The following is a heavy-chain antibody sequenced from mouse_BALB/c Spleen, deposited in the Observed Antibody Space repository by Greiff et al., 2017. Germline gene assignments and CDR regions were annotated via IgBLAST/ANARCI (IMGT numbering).Heavy chain of an antibody. CDR1: GYTFTSYY. CDR2: INPSNGGT. CDR3: TRSAGSSLFAY. J-gene: IGHJ3*01. V-gene: IGHV1S81*02. D-gene: IGHD1-1*01. Sequence: QVQLQQSGAELVKPGASVKLSCKASGYTFTSYYMYWVKQRPGQGLEWIGEINPSNGGTNFNEKFKSKATLTVDKSSSTAYMQLSSLTSEDSAVYYCTRSAGSSLFAYWGQGTLVTVSA.